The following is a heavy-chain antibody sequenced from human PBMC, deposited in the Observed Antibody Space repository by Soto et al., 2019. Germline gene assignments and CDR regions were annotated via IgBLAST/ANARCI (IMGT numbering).Heavy chain of an antibody. Sequence: SETLSVTCPVSGASSTSDDYYWSWSRQPPGKGLEWIGYIFYSGNTYYNPSLKNRITISVDTSKDQFSLRLTSVTAADTAVDFCARYVYHYQGLSFDICGQG. V-gene: IGHV4-30-4*01. J-gene: IGHJ3*02. CDR1: GASSTSDDYY. CDR3: ARYVYHYQGLSFDI. CDR2: IFYSGNT. D-gene: IGHD5-12*01.